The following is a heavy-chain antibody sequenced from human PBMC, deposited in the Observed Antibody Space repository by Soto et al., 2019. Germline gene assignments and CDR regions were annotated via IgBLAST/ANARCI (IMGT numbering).Heavy chain of an antibody. CDR2: MYSGGNT. CDR3: ARQPYDSTGYYYGA. D-gene: IGHD3-22*01. Sequence: QLQLQESGPGLVKPSETLSLTCTVSGGSFSSSTYYWGWIRQPPGKGLEWIGSMYSGGNTYYNPSLNSRVTVSVATSKNHFSLKLTSVTAADTAMYYCARQPYDSTGYYYGAWGQGTLVTVSS. CDR1: GGSFSSSTYY. J-gene: IGHJ5*02. V-gene: IGHV4-39*01.